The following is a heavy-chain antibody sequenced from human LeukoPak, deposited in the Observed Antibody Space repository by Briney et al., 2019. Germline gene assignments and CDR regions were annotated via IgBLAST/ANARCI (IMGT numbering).Heavy chain of an antibody. CDR2: INPNSGGT. J-gene: IGHJ4*02. CDR3: ARGVDYVWGSYRYTPPDY. V-gene: IGHV1-2*02. CDR1: VYTFTGYY. D-gene: IGHD3-16*02. Sequence: ASVKVSCKASVYTFTGYYMHWVRQAPGQGLEWMGWINPNSGGTNYAQKFQGRVTMTRDTSISTAYMELSRLRSDDTAVYYCARGVDYVWGSYRYTPPDYWGQGTLVTVSS.